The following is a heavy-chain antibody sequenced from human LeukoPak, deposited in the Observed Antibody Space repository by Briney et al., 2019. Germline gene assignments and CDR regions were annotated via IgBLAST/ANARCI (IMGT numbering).Heavy chain of an antibody. J-gene: IGHJ4*02. CDR3: ARWYHDYIWGTYRYNDFDY. CDR1: GYTFNTYG. Sequence: GASVKVSCKASGYTFNTYGLTWVRQAPGQGLEWMGWISNYNGDTTYAQNFQGRVTMATDISTRTAYMELRSLRSDDTAVYYCARWYHDYIWGTYRYNDFDYWGQGTLVTVSS. D-gene: IGHD3-16*02. CDR2: ISNYNGDT. V-gene: IGHV1-18*01.